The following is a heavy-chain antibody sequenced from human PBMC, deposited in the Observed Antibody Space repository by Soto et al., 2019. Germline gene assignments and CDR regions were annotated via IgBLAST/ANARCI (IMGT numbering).Heavy chain of an antibody. J-gene: IGHJ4*02. CDR3: ATWRFDY. Sequence: PSHTLSLTFALSGDSVSSNSAAWNWIRHSPSRGLEWLGRTYYRSKWYNDYAVSMRSRITINPDTTKNQFSLQLNSATPEDTAVYYCATWRFDYWGQGTLVTVSS. CDR2: TYYRSKWYN. V-gene: IGHV6-1*01. CDR1: GDSVSSNSAA.